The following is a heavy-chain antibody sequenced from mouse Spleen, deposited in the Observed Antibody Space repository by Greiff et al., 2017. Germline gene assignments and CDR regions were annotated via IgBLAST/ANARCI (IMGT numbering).Heavy chain of an antibody. V-gene: IGHV1-53*01. Sequence: QVQLQQPGTELVKPGASVKLSCKASGYTFTSYWMHWVKQRPGQGLEWIGNINPSNGGTNYNEKFKSKATPTVDKSSSTAYMQLSSLTSEDSAVYYCACLWLRFYAMDYWGQGTSVTVSS. CDR3: ACLWLRFYAMDY. CDR2: INPSNGGT. CDR1: GYTFTSYW. D-gene: IGHD2-2*01. J-gene: IGHJ4*01.